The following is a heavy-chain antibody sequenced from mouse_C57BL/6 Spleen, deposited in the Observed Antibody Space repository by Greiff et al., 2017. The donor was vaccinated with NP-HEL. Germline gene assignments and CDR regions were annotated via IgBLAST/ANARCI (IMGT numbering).Heavy chain of an antibody. CDR3: ASYGYYVDY. J-gene: IGHJ2*01. CDR2: ISYDGSN. V-gene: IGHV3-6*01. Sequence: DVKLQESGPGLVKPSQSLSLTCSVTGYSITSGYYWNWIRQFPGNKLEWMGYISYDGSNNYNPSLKNRISITRDTSKTQFFLKLNSVTTEDTATYYCASYGYYVDYWGQGTTLTVAS. D-gene: IGHD2-2*01. CDR1: GYSITSGYY.